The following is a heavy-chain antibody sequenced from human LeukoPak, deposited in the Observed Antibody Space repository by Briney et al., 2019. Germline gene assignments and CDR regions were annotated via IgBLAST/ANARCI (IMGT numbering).Heavy chain of an antibody. J-gene: IGHJ5*02. Sequence: SETLSLTCTVSGGSISSYYWSWIRQPPGKGLEWIGYIYYSGSTNYNPSLKSLVTISVDTSKNQFSLKLSSVTAADTAVYYCARGGYCSSTSCYKVGWFDPWGQGTLVTVSS. D-gene: IGHD2-2*02. CDR3: ARGGYCSSTSCYKVGWFDP. CDR2: IYYSGST. V-gene: IGHV4-59*01. CDR1: GGSISSYY.